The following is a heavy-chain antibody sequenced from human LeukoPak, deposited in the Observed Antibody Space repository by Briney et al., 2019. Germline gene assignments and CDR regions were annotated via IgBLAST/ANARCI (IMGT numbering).Heavy chain of an antibody. CDR3: AKDLRDGYNYGYYFDY. Sequence: PGGSLRLSCAASGFTFSDYYMSWIRQAPGKGLEWVSYISSSDSTIYYADSVKGRFTISRDNSKNTLYLQMNSLRAEDAAVYYCAKDLRDGYNYGYYFDYWGQGALVTVSS. J-gene: IGHJ4*02. CDR1: GFTFSDYY. D-gene: IGHD5-24*01. CDR2: ISSSDSTI. V-gene: IGHV3-11*04.